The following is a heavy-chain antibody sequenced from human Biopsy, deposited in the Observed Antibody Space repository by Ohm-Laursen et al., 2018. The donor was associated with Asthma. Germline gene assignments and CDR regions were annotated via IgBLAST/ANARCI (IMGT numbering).Heavy chain of an antibody. CDR2: IYSGGTS. Sequence: LSLTCAASGFALSRVHMFWVRQAPGKGLVWVSVIYSGGTSHTADSVRGRFTISRDYSKNTLHLQMHSLRAEDTAVYYRARGDSSSWSHYYFDYWGQGTLVTVSS. CDR1: GFALSRVH. CDR3: ARGDSSSWSHYYFDY. D-gene: IGHD6-13*01. V-gene: IGHV3-53*01. J-gene: IGHJ4*02.